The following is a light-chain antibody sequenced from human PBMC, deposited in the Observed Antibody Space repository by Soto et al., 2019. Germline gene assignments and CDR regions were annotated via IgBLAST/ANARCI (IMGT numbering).Light chain of an antibody. CDR2: SSN. CDR3: AAWDDNLSGVV. Sequence: QAVVTQPPSASGTPGQRVTISCSGSNSNIGSYTVNWYQQVPGKAPKLLIYSSNLRPSGVPDRFSGSKSGTSASLAISGLQSEDETDYYCAAWDDNLSGVVFGGGTKVTVL. CDR1: NSNIGSYT. J-gene: IGLJ3*02. V-gene: IGLV1-44*01.